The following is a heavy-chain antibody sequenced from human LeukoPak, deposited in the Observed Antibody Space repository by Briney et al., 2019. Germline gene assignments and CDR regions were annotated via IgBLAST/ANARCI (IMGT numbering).Heavy chain of an antibody. D-gene: IGHD3-10*01. CDR1: GFTFSSYA. CDR2: ISGSGGST. CDR3: AKAPKGSGSYYYYYYMDV. Sequence: GGSLRLSCAASGFTFSSYAMSWVRQAPGKGLERVSAISGSGGSTHYADSVKGRFTISRDNSKNTLYLQMNSLRAEDTAVYYCAKAPKGSGSYYYYYYMDVWGKGTTVTVSS. V-gene: IGHV3-23*01. J-gene: IGHJ6*03.